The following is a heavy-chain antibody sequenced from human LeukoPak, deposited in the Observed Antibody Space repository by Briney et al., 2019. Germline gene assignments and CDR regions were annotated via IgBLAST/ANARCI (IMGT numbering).Heavy chain of an antibody. J-gene: IGHJ3*02. CDR2: IKEDGSQK. CDR3: ASENKRGYSYGSPTDAFDI. V-gene: IGHV3-7*01. Sequence: GGSLRLSCAASGFTVSSNYMSWVRQAPGMGLEWVANIKEDGSQKNYVDSVKGRFTISRDNAKNLVYLQMNSLRAEDTAVYYCASENKRGYSYGSPTDAFDIWGQGTMVTVSS. D-gene: IGHD5-18*01. CDR1: GFTVSSNY.